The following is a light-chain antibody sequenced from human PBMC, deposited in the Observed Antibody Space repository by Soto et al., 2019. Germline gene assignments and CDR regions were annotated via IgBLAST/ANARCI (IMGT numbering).Light chain of an antibody. CDR2: GAS. Sequence: EIVLTQSPGTLSLSPGERATLSCRASQSVSSSYLAWYQQKPGQAPRLLIYGASSRATGIPDSFSGSGSGTDFTLTISRLEPEDFAVYYCQQYSSSPPRYTFGQGTKLEIK. J-gene: IGKJ2*01. V-gene: IGKV3-20*01. CDR3: QQYSSSPPRYT. CDR1: QSVSSSY.